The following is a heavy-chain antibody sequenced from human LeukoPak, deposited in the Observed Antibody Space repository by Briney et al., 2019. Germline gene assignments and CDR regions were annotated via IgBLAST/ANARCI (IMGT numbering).Heavy chain of an antibody. CDR3: ARGGYDTPVDY. CDR1: GFTVSSNY. D-gene: IGHD5-12*01. V-gene: IGHV3-53*01. CDR2: IYSGGST. J-gene: IGHJ4*02. Sequence: GGSLRLSCAASGFTVSSNYMSWVRQAPGKGLEWVSVIYSGGSTYYADSVKGRFTISRDNSKNTLYLQMNSLRAEDTPVYYCARGGYDTPVDYWGQGTLVTVSS.